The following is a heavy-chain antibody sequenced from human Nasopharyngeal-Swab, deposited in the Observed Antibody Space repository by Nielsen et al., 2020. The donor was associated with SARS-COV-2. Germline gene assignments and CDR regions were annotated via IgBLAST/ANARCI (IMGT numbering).Heavy chain of an antibody. Sequence: SETLSLTCTVSGGSISSSSYYWGWIRQPPGKGLEWIGSIYYSGSTYYNPSLKSRVTISVDTSKNQFSLKLSSVTAADTAVYYCARDQTVGAYDYWGQGTLVTVSS. J-gene: IGHJ4*02. CDR2: IYYSGST. V-gene: IGHV4-39*07. CDR3: ARDQTVGAYDY. D-gene: IGHD1-26*01. CDR1: GGSISSSSYY.